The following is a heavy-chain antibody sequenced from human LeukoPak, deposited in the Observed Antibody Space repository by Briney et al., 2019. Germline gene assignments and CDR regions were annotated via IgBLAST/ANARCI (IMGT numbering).Heavy chain of an antibody. J-gene: IGHJ4*02. V-gene: IGHV5-51*01. CDR2: IYPEDSDT. CDR1: GYNFTTYW. D-gene: IGHD3-16*01. Sequence: GESLKISCKGSGYNFTTYWIGWVRQMPGKGLEWVAIIYPEDSDTRYSPSFQGQVTISADKSISTAYLQWSGLKASDTAMYYCARQFGVVGVSFYWGQGTLVTVSS. CDR3: ARQFGVVGVSFY.